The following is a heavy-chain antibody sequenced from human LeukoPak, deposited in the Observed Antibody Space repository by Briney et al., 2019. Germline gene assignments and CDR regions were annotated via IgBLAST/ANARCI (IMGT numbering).Heavy chain of an antibody. CDR1: GFSLSSYW. CDR2: IKSDGSDT. Sequence: RGSLRVSCAAPGFSLSSYWVQWVRQASGKGLVWVSRIKSDGSDTGYADSVRGRFTISRDNAKNTLYLQMNSLRAEDTSMSCCAIDRSGPFDIWGQGTMVTVSS. D-gene: IGHD3-3*01. J-gene: IGHJ3*02. CDR3: AIDRSGPFDI. V-gene: IGHV3-74*01.